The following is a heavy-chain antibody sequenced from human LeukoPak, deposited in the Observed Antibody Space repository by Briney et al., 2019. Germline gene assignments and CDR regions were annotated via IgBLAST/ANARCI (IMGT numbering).Heavy chain of an antibody. V-gene: IGHV4-4*02. CDR2: IYHSGST. Sequence: PSETLSLTCAVCGGSIRSSNWWSWVRQPPGKGLEWTGEIYHSGSTNYNPSLKSQVTISVDKSKNQFSLKLSSVTAADTAVYYCARVSSGWYGHAFDIWAKGQWSPSLQ. CDR1: GGSIRSSNW. D-gene: IGHD6-19*01. CDR3: ARVSSGWYGHAFDI. J-gene: IGHJ3*02.